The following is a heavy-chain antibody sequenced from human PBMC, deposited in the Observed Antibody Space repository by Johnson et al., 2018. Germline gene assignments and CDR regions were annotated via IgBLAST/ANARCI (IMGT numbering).Heavy chain of an antibody. Sequence: VQLVESGGGLIQPGGSLRLSCTASGFTSDTFHLSWVRQAPGKGLEWVSSLSGSFPGTYYADSVKGRFTISRENSKNTVYLQMNSLRSDDTAVYYCAKERGVAVALRYMDVWGKGTTVTVSS. CDR3: AKERGVAVALRYMDV. CDR1: GFTSDTFH. CDR2: LSGSFPGT. V-gene: IGHV3-23*04. J-gene: IGHJ6*03. D-gene: IGHD6-19*01.